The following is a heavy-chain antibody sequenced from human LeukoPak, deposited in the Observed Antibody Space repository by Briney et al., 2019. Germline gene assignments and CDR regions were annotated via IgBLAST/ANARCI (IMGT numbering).Heavy chain of an antibody. D-gene: IGHD3-9*01. V-gene: IGHV3-21*01. CDR1: GFTFSSYS. J-gene: IGHJ4*02. Sequence: PGESVRLSCAASGFTFSSYSMNWVRQAPGKGLEWVSSISSSSSYIYYADSVKGRFTISRDNAKNLPHLQMNSLRAEDTAVYYCARDGNDILTGYLDYWGQGTLVTVSS. CDR2: ISSSSSYI. CDR3: ARDGNDILTGYLDY.